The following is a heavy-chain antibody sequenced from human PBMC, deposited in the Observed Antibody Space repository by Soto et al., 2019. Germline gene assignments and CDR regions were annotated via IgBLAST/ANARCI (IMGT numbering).Heavy chain of an antibody. CDR2: INPNSGGT. D-gene: IGHD1-7*01. J-gene: IGHJ3*02. V-gene: IGHV1-2*04. CDR3: ARDKGFSITGTTRKTDHPDDAFDI. Sequence: ASVKVSCKASGYTFTGYYMHWVRQAPGQGLEWMGWINPNSGGTNYAQKFQGWVTMTRDTSISTAYMELSRLRSDDTAVYYCARDKGFSITGTTRKTDHPDDAFDIWGQGTMVTVSS. CDR1: GYTFTGYY.